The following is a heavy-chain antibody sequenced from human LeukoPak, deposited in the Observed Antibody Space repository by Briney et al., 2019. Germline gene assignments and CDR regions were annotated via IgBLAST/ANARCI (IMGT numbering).Heavy chain of an antibody. CDR2: IETRGKT. Sequence: SQTLSLTCTVSGGSISSGNYYWSWVRQPAGKGLEWIGRIETRGKTDYNPSLKGRVTISEDTSKNQFSLKLSSVTAADTAVYYCARLEDTQQDYWGQGTLVTVSS. V-gene: IGHV4-61*02. CDR3: ARLEDTQQDY. D-gene: IGHD5-24*01. CDR1: GGSISSGNYY. J-gene: IGHJ4*02.